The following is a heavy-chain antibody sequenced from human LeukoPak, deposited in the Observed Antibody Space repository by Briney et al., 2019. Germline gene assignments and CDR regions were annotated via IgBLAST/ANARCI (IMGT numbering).Heavy chain of an antibody. V-gene: IGHV4-39*07. CDR2: IYYSGST. J-gene: IGHJ3*02. D-gene: IGHD2-2*02. CDR1: GGSISSSSYY. Sequence: SETLSLTCTVSGGSISSSSYYWGWLRQPPGKGLEWIGSIYYSGSTYYNPSLKSRVTISVDTSKNQFSLKLSSVTAADTAVYYCARDDCSSTSCYTSGAFDIWGRGTMVTVSS. CDR3: ARDDCSSTSCYTSGAFDI.